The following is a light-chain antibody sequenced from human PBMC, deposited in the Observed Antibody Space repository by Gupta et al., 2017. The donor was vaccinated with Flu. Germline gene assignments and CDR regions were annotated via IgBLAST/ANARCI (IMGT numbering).Light chain of an antibody. V-gene: IGKV3-20*01. CDR3: QQYSDSPQT. CDR2: AAS. Sequence: EVVLTQSPGTLSLSPGEGVTLSCRASQSVTSSYLAWYQQKPGQAPRLLIYAASSRATGIPDRFSGSGSGKDFTLTISRLEPEDFAVYYCQQYSDSPQTFGQGTRVEIK. J-gene: IGKJ1*01. CDR1: QSVTSSY.